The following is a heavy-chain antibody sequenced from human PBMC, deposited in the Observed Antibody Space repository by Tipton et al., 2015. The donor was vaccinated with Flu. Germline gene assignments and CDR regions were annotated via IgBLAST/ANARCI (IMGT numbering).Heavy chain of an antibody. Sequence: TLSLTCTVSGGSISSYYWSWIRQPPGKGLEWIGYIYYSGSNNYNPSLKSRVTISVDTSKNQFSLKLSSVTAADTAVYYCASIDYYGSGSYHNPFDYWGQGTLVTVSS. CDR1: GGSISSYY. CDR2: IYYSGSN. V-gene: IGHV4-59*07. CDR3: ASIDYYGSGSYHNPFDY. D-gene: IGHD3-10*01. J-gene: IGHJ4*02.